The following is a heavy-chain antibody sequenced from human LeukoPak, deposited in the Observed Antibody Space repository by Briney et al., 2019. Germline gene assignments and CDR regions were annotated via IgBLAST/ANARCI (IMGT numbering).Heavy chain of an antibody. CDR2: INHSGST. D-gene: IGHD3-9*01. CDR3: ARHSRNVLRYFDWSTRFDY. V-gene: IGHV4-34*01. Sequence: PSETLSLTCAVYGGSFSGYYWSWIRQPPGKGLEWIGEINHSGSTNYNPSLKSRVTISVDTSKNQFSLKLSSVTAADTAVYYCARHSRNVLRYFDWSTRFDYWGQGTLVTVSS. J-gene: IGHJ4*02. CDR1: GGSFSGYY.